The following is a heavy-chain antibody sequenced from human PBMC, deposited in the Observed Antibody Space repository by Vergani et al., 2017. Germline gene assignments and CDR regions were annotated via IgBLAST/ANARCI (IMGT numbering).Heavy chain of an antibody. D-gene: IGHD3-3*01. Sequence: EVQLVESGGGLVQPGGSLRLSCAASGFTFSSYDMNWVRQAPGKGLEWVSYISSSGSTIYYADYVKGRFTSSRDNTKNSLYLQMNSLRAEDTAVYYCARYRLRVMEWLLRYYCYYGIDVWGQGTTVTVSS. CDR2: ISSSGSTI. CDR1: GFTFSSYD. V-gene: IGHV3-48*03. CDR3: ARYRLRVMEWLLRYYCYYGIDV. J-gene: IGHJ6*02.